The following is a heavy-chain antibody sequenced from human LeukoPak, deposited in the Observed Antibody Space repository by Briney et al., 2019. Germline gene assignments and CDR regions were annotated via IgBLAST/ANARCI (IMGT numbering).Heavy chain of an antibody. CDR2: INHSGST. CDR3: ARAFYYYDSSGYYPTDYYYGMDV. V-gene: IGHV4-34*01. CDR1: GGSFSGYY. Sequence: PSETLSLTCAVYGGSFSGYYWSWIRQPPGKGLEWIGEINHSGSTNYNPSLKGRVTISVDTSKNQFSLKLSSVTAADTAVYYCARAFYYYDSSGYYPTDYYYGMDVWGQGTTVTVSS. J-gene: IGHJ6*02. D-gene: IGHD3-22*01.